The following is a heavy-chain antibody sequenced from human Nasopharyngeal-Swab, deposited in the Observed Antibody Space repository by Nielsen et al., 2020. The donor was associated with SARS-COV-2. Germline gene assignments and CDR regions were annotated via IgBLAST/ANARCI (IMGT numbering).Heavy chain of an antibody. J-gene: IGHJ4*02. CDR2: ISSSSITI. CDR3: ARSAVIVLMVYAITRGPFDY. V-gene: IGHV3-48*02. CDR1: GFTSSSYS. D-gene: IGHD2-8*01. Sequence: GESLKISCAASGFTSSSYSMNWVRQAPGKWLEWVSYISSSSITIYYADSVKGRFTISRDNAKNLLYLQMNCLRDEDTAVYYCARSAVIVLMVYAITRGPFDYWGQGTLVTVSS.